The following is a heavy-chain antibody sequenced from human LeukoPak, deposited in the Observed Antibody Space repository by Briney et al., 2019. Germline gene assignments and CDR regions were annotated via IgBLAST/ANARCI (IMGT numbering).Heavy chain of an antibody. D-gene: IGHD3-16*01. Sequence: SETLSLTCTVSGGSISSYYWSWIRQPPGKGLEWIGYMYYSGTTNYNPSLKSRVTISVDTSKNQFSPKLSSVTAADTAVYYCARGERYDYVWGTHDYWGQGTLVTVSS. V-gene: IGHV4-59*01. CDR2: MYYSGTT. CDR1: GGSISSYY. J-gene: IGHJ4*02. CDR3: ARGERYDYVWGTHDY.